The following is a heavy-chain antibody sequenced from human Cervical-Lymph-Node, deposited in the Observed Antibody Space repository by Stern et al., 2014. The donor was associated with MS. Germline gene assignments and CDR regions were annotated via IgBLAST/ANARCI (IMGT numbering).Heavy chain of an antibody. CDR1: GYSFTANW. Sequence: EVQLVESGAEVKKPGESLKISCKGSGYSFTANWIAWVRQMPGKGLEWMGIIYPGDSDTRFRPSCQGQVTISADKSISAAYLQWSSLKASDAAMYYCARDYGDYAFDYWGQGTLVTVSS. D-gene: IGHD4-17*01. V-gene: IGHV5-51*01. J-gene: IGHJ4*02. CDR2: IYPGDSDT. CDR3: ARDYGDYAFDY.